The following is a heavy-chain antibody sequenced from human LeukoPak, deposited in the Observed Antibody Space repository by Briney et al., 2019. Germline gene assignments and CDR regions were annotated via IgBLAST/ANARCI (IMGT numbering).Heavy chain of an antibody. J-gene: IGHJ6*03. Sequence: SETLSLTCTVSNASISSNTYYRAWIRQPAGKGLEWIGSIYYSGSTYYNPSLKSRVTISVDTSKNQFSLKLSSVTAADTAVYYCARLGMVTTYMDVWGKGTTVTISS. D-gene: IGHD5-18*01. V-gene: IGHV4-39*01. CDR1: NASISSNTYY. CDR3: ARLGMVTTYMDV. CDR2: IYYSGST.